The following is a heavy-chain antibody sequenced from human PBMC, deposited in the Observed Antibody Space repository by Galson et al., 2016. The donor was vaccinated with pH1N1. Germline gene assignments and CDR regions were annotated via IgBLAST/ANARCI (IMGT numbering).Heavy chain of an antibody. D-gene: IGHD3-9*01. CDR3: ARARAPEYFDWLSYFDS. CDR1: DASSISNNFY. J-gene: IGHJ4*02. CDR2: IHYSETT. Sequence: SETLSLTCTVSDASSISNNFYGGWIRQPPGKGLEWIGNIHYSETTYYNPSLKSRVTISVDTSTNRFSLKLNSVTATDTAVYYCARARAPEYFDWLSYFDSWGQGTPVTVSS. V-gene: IGHV4-39*07.